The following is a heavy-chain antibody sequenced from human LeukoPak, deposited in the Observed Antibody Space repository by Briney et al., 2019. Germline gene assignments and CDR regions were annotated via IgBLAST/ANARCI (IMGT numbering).Heavy chain of an antibody. CDR1: GFTFTSSA. CDR2: IVVDSGHT. CDR3: AATSTYGGLTYNYFGMDV. V-gene: IGHV1-58*02. D-gene: IGHD4-23*01. Sequence: SAKVSCKASGFTFTSSAMQWVRQARGQRLEWIGWIVVDSGHTNYAQKFQERVTITRDMSTSTAYMELSSLKSDDTAVYYCAATSTYGGLTYNYFGMDVWGQGTTVTVSS. J-gene: IGHJ6*02.